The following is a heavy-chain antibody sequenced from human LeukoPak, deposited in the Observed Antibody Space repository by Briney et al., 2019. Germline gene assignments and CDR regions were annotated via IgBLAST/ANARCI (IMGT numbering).Heavy chain of an antibody. J-gene: IGHJ4*02. CDR2: VSADGRNT. D-gene: IGHD3-22*01. CDR3: VYYDSSGYYYGRLRY. CDR1: GFTFHNHA. Sequence: GGSLRLSCAASGFTFHNHAMSWVRQAPGRGLEWVTAVSADGRNTYYADSVKGRFTISRDNSKNTLYLQLNSLRAEDTAIYFCVYYDSSGYYYGRLRYWGQGTLVTVSS. V-gene: IGHV3-23*01.